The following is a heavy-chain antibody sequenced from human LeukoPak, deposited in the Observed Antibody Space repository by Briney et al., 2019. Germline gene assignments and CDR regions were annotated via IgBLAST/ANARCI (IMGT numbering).Heavy chain of an antibody. D-gene: IGHD3-10*01. J-gene: IGHJ6*02. CDR3: AGGGNRYYYYDMDV. Sequence: PGGSLRLSCAASGFTVSSNYMSWVRQAPGKGLEWVSVIYSGGSTYYADSVKGRFTISRDNSKNTLYLQMNSLRAEDAAVYYCAGGGNRYYYYDMDVWGQGTTVTVSS. CDR1: GFTVSSNY. V-gene: IGHV3-53*01. CDR2: IYSGGST.